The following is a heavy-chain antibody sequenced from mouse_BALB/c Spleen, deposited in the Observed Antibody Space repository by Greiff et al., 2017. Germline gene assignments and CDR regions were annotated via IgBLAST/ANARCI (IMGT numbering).Heavy chain of an antibody. D-gene: IGHD2-4*01. CDR2: IDPANGNT. J-gene: IGHJ4*01. V-gene: IGHV14-3*02. CDR3: ARSIYYDYSCYAMDY. CDR1: GFNIKDTY. Sequence: VQLQQSGAELVKPGASVKLSCTASGFNIKDTYMHWVKQRPEQGLEWIGRIDPANGNTKYDPKFQGKATITADTSSNTAYLQLSSLTSEDTAVYYCARSIYYDYSCYAMDYWGQGTSVTVSS.